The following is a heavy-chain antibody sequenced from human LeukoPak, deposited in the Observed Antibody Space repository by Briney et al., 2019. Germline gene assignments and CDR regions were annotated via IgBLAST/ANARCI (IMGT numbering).Heavy chain of an antibody. J-gene: IGHJ3*02. D-gene: IGHD3-22*01. CDR2: MYYSGST. CDR1: GGSISSYY. V-gene: IGHV4-59*01. CDR3: ARGVLYDYYDSSGYALGAFDI. Sequence: PAETLSLTYTVSGGSISSYYWSWIRQPPGKGLEWIGYMYYSGSTNYNPSLKSRVTISVDTSKNQFSLKLSSVTAADTAVYYCARGVLYDYYDSSGYALGAFDIWGQGTMVTVSS.